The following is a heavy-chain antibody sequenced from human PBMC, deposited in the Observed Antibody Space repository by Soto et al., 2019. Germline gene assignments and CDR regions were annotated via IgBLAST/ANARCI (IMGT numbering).Heavy chain of an antibody. J-gene: IGHJ6*02. Sequence: SETLSLTCTVSGDSIRSSSYWGWIRQPPGTGLEWIGSIYSTGNTHYHPPLNSQATISVDTSKNQFPLNVISVTAADTAVYYCARLNGYCISTNCHGYYGMDVWGQGTTVTVSS. CDR1: GDSIRSSSY. V-gene: IGHV4-39*01. CDR2: IYSTGNT. D-gene: IGHD2-2*03. CDR3: ARLNGYCISTNCHGYYGMDV.